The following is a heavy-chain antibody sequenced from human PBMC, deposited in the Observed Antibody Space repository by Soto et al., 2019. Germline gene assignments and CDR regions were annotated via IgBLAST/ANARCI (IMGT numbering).Heavy chain of an antibody. CDR3: ARGYSGSYRIDY. CDR1: GFPFSSYW. CDR2: INTDGSIT. J-gene: IGHJ4*02. V-gene: IGHV3-74*01. D-gene: IGHD1-26*01. Sequence: GGSLRLSCAASGFPFSSYWIHWVRQAPGMGLVWVSRINTDGSITTYADSVKGRFTISRDNAKNTLYLQMNSLRAEDTAVYYCARGYSGSYRIDYWGQGSLVTVSS.